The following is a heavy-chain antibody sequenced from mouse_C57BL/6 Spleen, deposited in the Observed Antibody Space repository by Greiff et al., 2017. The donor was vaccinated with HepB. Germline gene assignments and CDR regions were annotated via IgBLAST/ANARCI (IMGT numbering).Heavy chain of an antibody. CDR1: GYAFSSYW. D-gene: IGHD2-2*01. Sequence: VQLQQSGAELVKPGASVKISCKASGYAFSSYWMNWVKQRPGKGLEWIGQIYPGDGDTNYNGKFKGKATLTADKSSSTAYMQLSSLTSEDSAVYFCARTYGYDDAFDYWGQGTTLTVSS. CDR3: ARTYGYDDAFDY. J-gene: IGHJ2*01. CDR2: IYPGDGDT. V-gene: IGHV1-80*01.